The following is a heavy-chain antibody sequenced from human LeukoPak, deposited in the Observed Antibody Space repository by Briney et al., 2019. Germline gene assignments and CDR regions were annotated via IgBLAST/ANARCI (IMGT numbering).Heavy chain of an antibody. CDR1: GGTFSSYA. V-gene: IGHV1-69*13. J-gene: IGHJ4*02. CDR3: ARDWPPLGTSSSSQYYFDY. Sequence: ASVKVSCKASGGTFSSYAISWVRQAPGQGLEWMGGIIPIFGTANYAQKFQGRVTITADESTRTAYMELSSLRSEDTAVYYCARDWPPLGTSSSSQYYFDYWGQGTLVTVSS. D-gene: IGHD6-6*01. CDR2: IIPIFGTA.